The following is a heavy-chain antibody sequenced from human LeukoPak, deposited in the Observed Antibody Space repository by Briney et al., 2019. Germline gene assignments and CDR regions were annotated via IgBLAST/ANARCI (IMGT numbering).Heavy chain of an antibody. Sequence: KPPGTPSLTCGVSVSRITQTHYWTWFRQPPGKGLEWMGEVNLQGSTNYNPSRIGLVTRSVDKSENHFSLQVTSVTAANTAVYYCAREGGTYRPLNYWGQGALVTVSS. J-gene: IGHJ4*02. CDR1: VSRITQTHY. CDR3: AREGGTYRPLNY. V-gene: IGHV4-4*03. CDR2: VNLQGST. D-gene: IGHD1-1*01.